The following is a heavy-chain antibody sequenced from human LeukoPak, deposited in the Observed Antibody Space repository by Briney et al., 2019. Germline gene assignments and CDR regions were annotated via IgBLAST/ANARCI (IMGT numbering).Heavy chain of an antibody. CDR2: INPSGGST. Sequence: GASVKVSCKAPGYTFTSYYMHWVRQAPGQGLEWMGIINPSGGSTSYAQKFQGRVTMTRDTSTSTVYMELSSLRSEDTAVYYCAREDTPEYNWNGGWFDPWGQGTLVTVSS. D-gene: IGHD1-20*01. J-gene: IGHJ5*02. CDR1: GYTFTSYY. CDR3: AREDTPEYNWNGGWFDP. V-gene: IGHV1-46*01.